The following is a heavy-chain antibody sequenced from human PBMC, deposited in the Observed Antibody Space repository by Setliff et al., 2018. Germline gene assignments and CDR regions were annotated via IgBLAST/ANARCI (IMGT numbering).Heavy chain of an antibody. CDR2: ISGSSSYI. Sequence: GGSLRLSCAASGFTFTRYSMNWVRQAPGKGLKWVSSISGSSSYIYYADSVKGRFTVSRDNAKNSLYLQMNSLRAEDTAVYYCARDPPWELRYFDLWGRGTLVTVSS. J-gene: IGHJ2*01. D-gene: IGHD1-26*01. CDR3: ARDPPWELRYFDL. CDR1: GFTFTRYS. V-gene: IGHV3-21*01.